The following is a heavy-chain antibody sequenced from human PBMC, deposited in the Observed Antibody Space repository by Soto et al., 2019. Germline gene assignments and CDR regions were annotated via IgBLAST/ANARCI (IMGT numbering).Heavy chain of an antibody. V-gene: IGHV3-23*01. Sequence: GGSLRLSCAASGFTFSSYAMSWVRQAPGKGLEWVSAISGSGGSTYYADSVKGQFTISRDNSKNTLYLQMNSLRAEDTAVYYCAKGNEHIVVVAAIPGAFDYWGQGTLVTVSS. CDR3: AKGNEHIVVVAAIPGAFDY. CDR1: GFTFSSYA. CDR2: ISGSGGST. J-gene: IGHJ4*02. D-gene: IGHD2-21*02.